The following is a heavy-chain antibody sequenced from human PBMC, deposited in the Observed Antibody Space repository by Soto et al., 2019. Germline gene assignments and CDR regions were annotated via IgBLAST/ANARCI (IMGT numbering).Heavy chain of an antibody. CDR2: IYYSGST. J-gene: IGHJ4*02. Sequence: PSETLSLTCTVSGGSISSSSYYWGWIRQPPGKGLEWIGSIYYSGSTYYNPSLKSRVTISVDTSKNQFSLKLSSVTAADTAVYYCASSHISDSSGYYKIDYWGQGTLVTVSS. CDR3: ASSHISDSSGYYKIDY. V-gene: IGHV4-39*07. D-gene: IGHD3-22*01. CDR1: GGSISSSSYY.